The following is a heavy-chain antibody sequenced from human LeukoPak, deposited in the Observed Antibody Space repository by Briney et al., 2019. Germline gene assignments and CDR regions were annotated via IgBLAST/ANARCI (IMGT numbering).Heavy chain of an antibody. D-gene: IGHD3-22*01. J-gene: IGHJ4*02. V-gene: IGHV3-66*01. CDR3: ARETGYYDSSGYYTH. Sequence: GGPLRLSCAASGFTVSSNYMSWVRQAPGKGLEWVSVIYSGGSTYYADSVKGRFTISRDNSKNTLYLQMNSLRAEDTAVYYCARETGYYDSSGYYTHWGQGTLVTVSS. CDR2: IYSGGST. CDR1: GFTVSSNY.